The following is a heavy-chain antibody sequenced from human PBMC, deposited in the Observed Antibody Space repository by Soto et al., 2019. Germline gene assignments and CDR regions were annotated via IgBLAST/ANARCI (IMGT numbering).Heavy chain of an antibody. CDR1: GGSISSSSYY. J-gene: IGHJ3*02. CDR2: IYYSGST. V-gene: IGHV4-39*01. D-gene: IGHD3-16*01. Sequence: SETLSLTCTVSGGSISSSSYYWGWIRQPPGKGLEWIGSIYYSGSTYYNPSLKSRVTISVDTSKNQFSLKLSSVTAADTAVYYCARPDMITFGVWYAFDIWGQGTMVTVSS. CDR3: ARPDMITFGVWYAFDI.